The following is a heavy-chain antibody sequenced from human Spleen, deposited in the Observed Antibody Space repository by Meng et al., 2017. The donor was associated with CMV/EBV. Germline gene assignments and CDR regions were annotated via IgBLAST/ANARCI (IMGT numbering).Heavy chain of an antibody. CDR2: IYWDDDK. J-gene: IGHJ4*02. D-gene: IGHD4-17*01. Sequence: CTLSGFALSNSGVGVGWIHQPPGKAREWLALIYWDDDKRYSPSLKSRLTITKDTSKNQVVLTMTNMDPVDTATYYCAHRPNYGRWEGWGQGTLVTVSS. V-gene: IGHV2-5*02. CDR3: AHRPNYGRWEG. CDR1: GFALSNSGVG.